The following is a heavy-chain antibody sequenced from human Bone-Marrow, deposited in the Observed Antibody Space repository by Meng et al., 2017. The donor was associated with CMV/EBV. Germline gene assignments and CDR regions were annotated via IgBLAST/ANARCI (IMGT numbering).Heavy chain of an antibody. CDR2: ITPSGGTT. J-gene: IGHJ4*02. CDR3: ARDENYCTNAICPLADY. D-gene: IGHD2-8*01. CDR1: GYSFTRYH. Sequence: ASVKVSCKASGYSFTRYHMHWVRQAPGQGPEWVGIITPSGGTTNYAQKFQGRVTMTRDTSTSTVYMELSGLRSEDTAVYYCARDENYCTNAICPLADYWGQGTLVTVSS. V-gene: IGHV1-46*01.